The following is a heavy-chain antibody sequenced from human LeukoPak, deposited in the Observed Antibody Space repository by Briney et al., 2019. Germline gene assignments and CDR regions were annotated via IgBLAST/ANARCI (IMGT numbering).Heavy chain of an antibody. CDR2: ISYNRGGI. V-gene: IGHV3-9*01. CDR3: AKGVGGSSWTSVYFDY. CDR1: GFTFDDYA. Sequence: GRSLRLSCAASGFTFDDYAMHWVRQVPGKGLEWVSGISYNRGGIGYADSVKGRFTISRDNAKNSLYLQMNSLRAEDTALYYCAKGVGGSSWTSVYFDYWGQGILVTVSS. J-gene: IGHJ4*02. D-gene: IGHD6-13*01.